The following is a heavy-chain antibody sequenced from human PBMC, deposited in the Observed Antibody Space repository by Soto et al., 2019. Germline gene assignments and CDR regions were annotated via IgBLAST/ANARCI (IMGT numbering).Heavy chain of an antibody. J-gene: IGHJ3*02. CDR2: ISHDGSYK. D-gene: IGHD1-26*01. V-gene: IGHV3-30*18. CDR1: GFSCTTYV. CDR3: AKGLLAIVGTTLPRDAFNI. Sequence: QVQRVESGGGVVQPGRSLRLSCAASGFSCTTYVMHWVRQAPGKGLERVAVISHDGSYKYYGDAVKGRFTISRVTSKNAVYLEMNSLRSGGTAVYYCAKGLLAIVGTTLPRDAFNIWGQGTMVTVSS.